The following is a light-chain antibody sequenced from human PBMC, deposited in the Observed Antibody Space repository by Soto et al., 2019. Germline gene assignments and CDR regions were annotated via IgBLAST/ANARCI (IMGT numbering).Light chain of an antibody. Sequence: DIVMTQSPDSLAVSLGERANINCKSSRSVLYSSNTKNYLAWYQQNAGQPPKMIIYWASTREYGVPDRFSGSWSGTDFTLTISSLQAEDVAVYYCPQYYTTPFTFGGGTKVEIK. CDR2: WAS. CDR3: PQYYTTPFT. J-gene: IGKJ4*01. V-gene: IGKV4-1*01. CDR1: RSVLYSSNTKNY.